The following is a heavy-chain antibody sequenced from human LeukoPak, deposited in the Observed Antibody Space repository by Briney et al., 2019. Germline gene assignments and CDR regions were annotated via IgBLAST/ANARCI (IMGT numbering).Heavy chain of an antibody. D-gene: IGHD3-10*01. Sequence: GGSLRLSCAASGFTFSSYAMHWVRQAPGKGLEWVTIISYDGSNKYYADSVKGRFTISRDNSKNTLYLQMNSLRAEDTAVYYCAKDRGLYFDYWGQGTLVTVSS. CDR3: AKDRGLYFDY. CDR1: GFTFSSYA. CDR2: ISYDGSNK. J-gene: IGHJ4*02. V-gene: IGHV3-30*04.